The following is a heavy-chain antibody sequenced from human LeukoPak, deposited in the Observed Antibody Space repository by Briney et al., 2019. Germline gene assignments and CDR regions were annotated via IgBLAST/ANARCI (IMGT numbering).Heavy chain of an antibody. J-gene: IGHJ4*02. V-gene: IGHV3-23*01. CDR1: GFTFSSYA. CDR3: AKDRNSGSYYEY. Sequence: GGSLRLSCAASGFTFSSYAMSWVRQAAGKGLEWVSAISGSGGSTYYADSVKGRFTISRDNSKNTLYLQMNSLRAEDTAVYYCAKDRNSGSYYEYWGQGTLVTVSS. CDR2: ISGSGGST. D-gene: IGHD1-26*01.